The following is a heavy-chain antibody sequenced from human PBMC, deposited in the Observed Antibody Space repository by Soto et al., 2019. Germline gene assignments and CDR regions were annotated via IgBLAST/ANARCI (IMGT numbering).Heavy chain of an antibody. V-gene: IGHV4-34*01. Sequence: PSETLSLTCAVYGGSFSGYYWSWIRQPPGKGLEWIGEINHSGSTNYNPSLKSRVTISVDTSKNQFSLKLSSVTAADTAVYYCARESSGYNYYYYMDVWGKGTTVTVSS. CDR3: ARESSGYNYYYYMDV. CDR2: INHSGST. J-gene: IGHJ6*03. D-gene: IGHD3-22*01. CDR1: GGSFSGYY.